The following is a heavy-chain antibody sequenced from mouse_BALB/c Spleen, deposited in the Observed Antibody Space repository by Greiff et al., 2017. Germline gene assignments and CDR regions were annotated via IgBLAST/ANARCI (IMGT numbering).Heavy chain of an antibody. CDR1: GFTFSDYY. V-gene: IGHV5-4*02. Sequence: EVMLVESGGGLVKPGGSLKLSCAASGFTFSDYYMYWVRQTPEKRLEWVATISDGGSYTYYPDSVKGRFTISRDNAKNNLYLQMSSLKSEDTAMYYCAREDYYGSSPYWGQGTSVTVSS. J-gene: IGHJ4*01. D-gene: IGHD1-1*01. CDR2: ISDGGSYT. CDR3: AREDYYGSSPY.